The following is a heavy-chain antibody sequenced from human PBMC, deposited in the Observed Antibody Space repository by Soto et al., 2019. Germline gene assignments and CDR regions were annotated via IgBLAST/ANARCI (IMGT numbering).Heavy chain of an antibody. CDR2: IDPSDSYT. CDR3: ASLYSSSSDYYYYYGMDV. J-gene: IGHJ6*02. V-gene: IGHV5-10-1*01. Sequence: PVESLKISCKGSGYIFTSYWISCLLQMAVKVLEWMGRIDPSDSYTNYSPSFQGHVTISADKSISTAYLQWSSLKASDTAMYYCASLYSSSSDYYYYYGMDVWDQGTTVTVSS. CDR1: GYIFTSYW. D-gene: IGHD6-6*01.